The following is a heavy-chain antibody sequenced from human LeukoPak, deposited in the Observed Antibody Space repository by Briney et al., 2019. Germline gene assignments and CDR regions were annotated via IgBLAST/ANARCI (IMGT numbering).Heavy chain of an antibody. V-gene: IGHV3-23*01. CDR2: ISGSGGST. D-gene: IGHD6-19*01. Sequence: PGGSLRLSCAASGFTFSSYAMSWVRQAPGKGLEWVSAISGSGGSTYYADSVKGRFTISRDNSKNTLYLQMNSLRAEDTAVYYCAKDPNSSGWPKYYFAYWGKGTLVTVSS. CDR3: AKDPNSSGWPKYYFAY. J-gene: IGHJ4*02. CDR1: GFTFSSYA.